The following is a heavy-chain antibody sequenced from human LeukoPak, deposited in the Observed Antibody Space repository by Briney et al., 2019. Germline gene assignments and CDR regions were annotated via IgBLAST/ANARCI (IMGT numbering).Heavy chain of an antibody. Sequence: GASVKVSCKASGFTLIDYIHWVRQDPRQGPQWMGWIKPNSGDTDYAQRFQGRVTMARDTSISTVYMELSSLRSDDTAVYYCARTDSVPAGDYHYWYMDVWGKGTTVTVSS. J-gene: IGHJ6*03. D-gene: IGHD2-2*01. CDR1: GFTLIDY. CDR2: IKPNSGDT. CDR3: ARTDSVPAGDYHYWYMDV. V-gene: IGHV1-2*02.